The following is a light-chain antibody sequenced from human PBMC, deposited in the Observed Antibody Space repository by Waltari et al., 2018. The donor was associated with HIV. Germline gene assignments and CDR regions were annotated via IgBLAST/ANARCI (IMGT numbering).Light chain of an antibody. CDR2: DGR. J-gene: IGLJ3*02. Sequence: SYVLTQPPSVSVAPGQTARITCGGDNIGSKSVHWYQQMPGQAPVLVVYDGRDRPSGIPGRISGSKSGNTSTLTISRVEAGDEADYYCQVWISPNEQRSWVFGGGTKLTVL. CDR3: QVWISPNEQRSWV. V-gene: IGLV3-21*02. CDR1: NIGSKS.